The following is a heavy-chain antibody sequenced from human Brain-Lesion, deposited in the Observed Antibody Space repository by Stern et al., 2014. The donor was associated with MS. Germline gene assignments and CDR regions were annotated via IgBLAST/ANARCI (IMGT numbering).Heavy chain of an antibody. CDR3: ARDRTCTGGSCYGT. V-gene: IGHV3-53*01. CDR2: IYSCGGT. D-gene: IGHD2-15*01. Sequence: EVQLVESGGKLIQPGESLRISCAASGFSVSNNYMTWVRQAPGKGLELVCLIYSCGGTYYADSVKGRFTISRDNSKNTLYLQMNNLRAEDTAVYYCARDRTCTGGSCYGTWGQGTLVTVSS. CDR1: GFSVSNNY. J-gene: IGHJ5*02.